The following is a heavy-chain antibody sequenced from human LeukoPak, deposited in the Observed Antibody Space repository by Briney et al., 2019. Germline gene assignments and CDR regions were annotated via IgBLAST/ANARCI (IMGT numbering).Heavy chain of an antibody. J-gene: IGHJ3*02. D-gene: IGHD3-3*01. Sequence: GGSLRLSCAASGFTFSTFAMIWVRQPPGKGLEWVSYISSSGSTIYYADSVKGRFTISRDNAKNSLYLQVNSLRAEDTAVYYCARGSRFGVVERDAFDIWGQGTMVTVSS. CDR2: ISSSGSTI. CDR3: ARGSRFGVVERDAFDI. CDR1: GFTFSTFA. V-gene: IGHV3-48*04.